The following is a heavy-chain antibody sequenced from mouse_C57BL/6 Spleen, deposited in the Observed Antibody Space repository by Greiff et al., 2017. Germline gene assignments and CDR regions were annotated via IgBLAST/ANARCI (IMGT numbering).Heavy chain of an antibody. CDR1: GFTFSDYY. D-gene: IGHD1-1*01. J-gene: IGHJ1*03. CDR3: ARDDYASSWGYFDV. CDR2: INYDGSST. V-gene: IGHV5-16*01. Sequence: EVHLVESEGGLVQPGSSMKLSCTASGFTFSDYYMAWVRQVPEKGLEWVANINYDGSSTYYLDSLKSRFIISRDNAKNILYLQMSSLKSEDTATYYCARDDYASSWGYFDVWGTGTTVTVSS.